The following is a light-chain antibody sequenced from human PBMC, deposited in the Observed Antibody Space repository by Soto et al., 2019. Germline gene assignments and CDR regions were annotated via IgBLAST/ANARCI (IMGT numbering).Light chain of an antibody. J-gene: IGLJ7*01. CDR3: CSYAGTSTHTV. CDR2: EVS. CDR1: SSDVGSYNL. V-gene: IGLV2-23*02. Sequence: QSALTQPASVSGSPGQSITISCTGTSSDVGSYNLVSWYQQHPGKAPKLMISEVSKPPSGISDRFSGSKSGSTASLTISGLQAEDEADYYCCSYAGTSTHTVFGGGTQPTVL.